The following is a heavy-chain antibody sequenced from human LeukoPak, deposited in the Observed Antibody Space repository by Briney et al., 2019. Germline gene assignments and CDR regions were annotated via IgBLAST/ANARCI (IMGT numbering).Heavy chain of an antibody. CDR3: ARTIYGSGSNWFDP. Sequence: GGSLRLSCAASGFSFSTSGVHWVRQAPGKGLEWMAVISKDGRKNHYADSVKGRFTISRDNSKSTLFLQMNSLRPEDTAIYYCARTIYGSGSNWFDPWGQGTLVTVSS. V-gene: IGHV3-30*04. D-gene: IGHD3-10*01. CDR1: GFSFSTSG. J-gene: IGHJ5*02. CDR2: ISKDGRKN.